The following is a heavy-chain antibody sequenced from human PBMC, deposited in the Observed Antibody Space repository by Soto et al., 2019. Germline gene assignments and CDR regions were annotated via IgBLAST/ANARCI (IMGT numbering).Heavy chain of an antibody. CDR3: AIGGNSWRLYFAY. V-gene: IGHV4-59*01. CDR2: VYYSGSS. J-gene: IGHJ4*02. CDR1: GGSMSSYY. D-gene: IGHD2-2*01. Sequence: PSETLSLTCTVSGGSMSSYYWSWIRQPPGKGLEWIGYVYYSGSSNFNPSLKSRVTVSIDTSKNQFSLKLDSVTAADTAVYYCAIGGNSWRLYFAYWGQGTLVTVSS.